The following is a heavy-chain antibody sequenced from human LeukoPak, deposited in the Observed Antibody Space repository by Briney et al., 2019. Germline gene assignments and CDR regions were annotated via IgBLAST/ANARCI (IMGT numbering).Heavy chain of an antibody. CDR3: AESHSSGWYLSPLYWFDP. CDR2: ISNTGSSI. J-gene: IGHJ5*02. Sequence: GGSLRLSCAASGFTFSDEYMSWIRQAPGKGLEWVSYISNTGSSIFYADSVKGRFTISRDNSKNTLYLQMNSLRAEDTAVYYCAESHSSGWYLSPLYWFDPWGQGTLVTVSS. D-gene: IGHD6-19*01. V-gene: IGHV3-11*01. CDR1: GFTFSDEY.